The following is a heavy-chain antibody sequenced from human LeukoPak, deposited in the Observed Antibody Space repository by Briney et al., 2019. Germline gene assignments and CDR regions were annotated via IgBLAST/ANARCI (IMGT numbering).Heavy chain of an antibody. J-gene: IGHJ6*02. V-gene: IGHV1-46*01. CDR1: GYTFTSYY. CDR3: ARDLKYDYGDRLGYYGMDV. CDR2: INPSGGST. Sequence: GSVKVSCKASGYTFTSYYMHWVRQAPGQGLEWMGIINPSGGSTSYAQKFQGRVTMTRDTSTSTVYMELSSLRSEDTAVYYCARDLKYDYGDRLGYYGMDVWGQGTTVTVSS. D-gene: IGHD4-17*01.